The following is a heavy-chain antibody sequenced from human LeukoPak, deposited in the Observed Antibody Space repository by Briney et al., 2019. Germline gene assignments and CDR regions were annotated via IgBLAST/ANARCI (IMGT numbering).Heavy chain of an antibody. D-gene: IGHD2-15*01. CDR2: INPNSGDT. CDR3: ARFCSGGSCYGP. V-gene: IGHV1-2*02. Sequence: GASVKVSCKASGYTFIGYYIHWVRQAPGQGLEWMGWINPNSGDTNYAQKFQGRVTMTRDTSISTAYMELSRLRSDDTAVYYCARFCSGGSCYGPWGQGTLVTVSS. CDR1: GYTFIGYY. J-gene: IGHJ5*02.